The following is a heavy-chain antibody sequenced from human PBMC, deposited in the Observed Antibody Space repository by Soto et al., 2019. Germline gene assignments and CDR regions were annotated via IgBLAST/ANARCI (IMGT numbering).Heavy chain of an antibody. CDR3: ARGGIAATSFDY. V-gene: IGHV4-61*01. Sequence: SETLSLTCTVSDGSVSSGSYYWSWIRQPPGKGLEWIGHIYYSGSTNYNPSLKSRVTISIDTSKNQVSLKLSSVTAADTAVFYCARGGIAATSFDYWGQGTLVTVSS. CDR1: DGSVSSGSYY. D-gene: IGHD6-13*01. J-gene: IGHJ4*02. CDR2: IYYSGST.